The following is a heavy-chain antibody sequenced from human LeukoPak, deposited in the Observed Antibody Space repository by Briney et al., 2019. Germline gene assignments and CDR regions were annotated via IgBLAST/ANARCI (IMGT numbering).Heavy chain of an antibody. V-gene: IGHV4-59*08. CDR3: ARNRNLGLSWLDP. D-gene: IGHD1-14*01. J-gene: IGHJ5*02. CDR1: GDSISSYY. Sequence: SETLSLTCTVSGDSISSYYWSWIRQPPGKGLEWIGYISYSENTNYNPSLKSRVTISVDTSKNQFSLKLGSVTAADTAVYFCARNRNLGLSWLDPWGQGTLVTVSS. CDR2: ISYSENT.